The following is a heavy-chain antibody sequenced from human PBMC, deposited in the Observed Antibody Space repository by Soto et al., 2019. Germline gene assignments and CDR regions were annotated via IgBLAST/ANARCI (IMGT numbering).Heavy chain of an antibody. V-gene: IGHV6-1*01. D-gene: IGHD5-18*01. J-gene: IGHJ6*02. CDR3: ASKGYGWDGMDV. CDR1: GDSVSGNSAA. CDR2: TYYRSKWYN. Sequence: SRTLSLTCAMSGDSVSGNSAAWNWIRQSPSRGLEWLGRTYYRSKWYNDYAVSVKSRITINPDTSKNQFSLQLNSVTPEDTAVYYCASKGYGWDGMDVWGQGTTVTVSS.